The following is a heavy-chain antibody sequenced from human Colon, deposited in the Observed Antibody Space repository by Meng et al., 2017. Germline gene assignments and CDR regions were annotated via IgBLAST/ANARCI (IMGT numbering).Heavy chain of an antibody. CDR3: ATSGCTSSTNCHAPLR. Sequence: VPLTGPGPEMVRPPGTFPLPCAVSGGSTSTTNGWSWVRQPPGKGLEVIGEIYQTGSTNYNSSLNSRVTISLDKPKNQFSLRMNSVTAADTAVYYCATSGCTSSTNCHAPLRWGQGTLVTVSS. D-gene: IGHD2-2*01. CDR2: IYQTGST. J-gene: IGHJ4*02. CDR1: GGSTSTTNG. V-gene: IGHV4-4*03.